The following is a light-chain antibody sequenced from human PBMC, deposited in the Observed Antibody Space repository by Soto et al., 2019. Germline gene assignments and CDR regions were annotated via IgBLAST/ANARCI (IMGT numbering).Light chain of an antibody. Sequence: DSQMTQSPSTLSAFVGDRVTITCRASQSINTWLAWYQQKPGKAPKVLVYKASSLESGVPSRFSGSGAGTEFTLTISSLQPDDFATYYCQQYNSYWTFGQGTKVEIK. CDR1: QSINTW. CDR2: KAS. V-gene: IGKV1-5*03. CDR3: QQYNSYWT. J-gene: IGKJ1*01.